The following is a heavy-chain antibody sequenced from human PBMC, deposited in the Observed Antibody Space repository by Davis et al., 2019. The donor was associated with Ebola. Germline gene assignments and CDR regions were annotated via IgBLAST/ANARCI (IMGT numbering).Heavy chain of an antibody. V-gene: IGHV3-33*01. Sequence: PGGSLRLSCAASGFTFSSYGMHWVRQAPGKGLEWVAVIWYDGSNKYYADSVKGRFTISRDNSKNTLYLQMNSLRAEDTAVYYCARGETGTTGEDYWGPGTLVTVSS. D-gene: IGHD1-1*01. CDR1: GFTFSSYG. CDR3: ARGETGTTGEDY. J-gene: IGHJ4*02. CDR2: IWYDGSNK.